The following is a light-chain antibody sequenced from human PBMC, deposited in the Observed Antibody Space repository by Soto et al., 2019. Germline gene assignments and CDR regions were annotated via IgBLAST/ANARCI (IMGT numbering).Light chain of an antibody. V-gene: IGLV1-40*01. J-gene: IGLJ1*01. Sequence: QSVLTQPPSVSGAPGQRVTISCTGRSSNIGTGYDVHWYRQLPGTAPKLLIYGNTNRPSGVPDRFSASKSGTSASLAITGLQAEDEADYYCQSYDNFSWVFGTGTKVTVL. CDR3: QSYDNFSWV. CDR1: SSNIGTGYD. CDR2: GNT.